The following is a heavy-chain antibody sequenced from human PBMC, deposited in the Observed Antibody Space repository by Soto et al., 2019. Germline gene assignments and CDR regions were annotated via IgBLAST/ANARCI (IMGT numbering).Heavy chain of an antibody. Sequence: SETLSLTCTVSGGSISSYYWSWIRQPPGKGLEWIGYIYYSGSTNYNPSLKSRVTISVDTSKNQFSLKLSSVTAADTAVYYCARQRRRGSQRATYYYYYGMDVWGQGTTVTVSS. CDR3: ARQRRRGSQRATYYYYYGMDV. CDR2: IYYSGST. D-gene: IGHD1-26*01. V-gene: IGHV4-59*08. J-gene: IGHJ6*02. CDR1: GGSISSYY.